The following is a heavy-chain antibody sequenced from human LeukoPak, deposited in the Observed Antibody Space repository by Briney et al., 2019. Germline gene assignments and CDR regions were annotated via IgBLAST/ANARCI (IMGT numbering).Heavy chain of an antibody. J-gene: IGHJ3*02. D-gene: IGHD3-22*01. V-gene: IGHV4-39*07. CDR2: IYYSGST. CDR3: ATDYYDSSGYLRAFDI. CDR1: GGSISSSSYY. Sequence: SETLSLTCTVSGGSISSSSYYWGWIRQPPGKGLEWIGSIYYSGSTYYNPSLKSRVTISVDTSKNQFSLKLSSVTAADTAVYYCATDYYDSSGYLRAFDIWGQGTMVTVSS.